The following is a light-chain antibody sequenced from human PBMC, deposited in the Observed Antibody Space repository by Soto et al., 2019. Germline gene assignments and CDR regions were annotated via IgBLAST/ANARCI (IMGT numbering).Light chain of an antibody. CDR2: GAS. V-gene: IGKV3-15*01. Sequence: EIVLTQSPATLSVSPGERATLSCWASLSVSSNLAWYQQMPGQAPRLLIYGASARATGIPARFSGSGSGTEFTLTISRLEPEDFAVYYCQHFGTAPPWTFGQGTKVEIK. CDR1: LSVSSN. J-gene: IGKJ1*01. CDR3: QHFGTAPPWT.